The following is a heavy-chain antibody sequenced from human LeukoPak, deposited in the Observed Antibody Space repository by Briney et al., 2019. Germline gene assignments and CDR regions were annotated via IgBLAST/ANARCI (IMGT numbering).Heavy chain of an antibody. CDR2: MSYDGSNK. V-gene: IGHV3-30*18. CDR1: GCTFSSYG. J-gene: IGHJ6*03. Sequence: GGSLRLSCAASGCTFSSYGMSWVRQAPGKGLEWVAVMSYDGSNKYYADSVKGRFTISRDNSKNTLYLQMNSLRAEDTAVYYCAKDSTGRYYYYMDVWGKGTTVTVSS. D-gene: IGHD1-14*01. CDR3: AKDSTGRYYYYMDV.